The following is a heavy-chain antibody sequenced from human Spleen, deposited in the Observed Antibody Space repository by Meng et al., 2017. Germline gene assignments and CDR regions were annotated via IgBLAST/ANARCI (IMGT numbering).Heavy chain of an antibody. V-gene: IGHV3-21*01. CDR1: GFTFSTYA. Sequence: GGSLRLSCAASGFTFSTYAVAWVRQAPGKGLEWVSSISSSGTNIYYADSLKGRFTISRDNAKNSLYLEMNSLRAEDTAVYYCARDHRELYYYDGSGYFYFDYWGQGTLVTVSS. CDR3: ARDHRELYYYDGSGYFYFDY. D-gene: IGHD3-22*01. CDR2: ISSSGTNI. J-gene: IGHJ4*02.